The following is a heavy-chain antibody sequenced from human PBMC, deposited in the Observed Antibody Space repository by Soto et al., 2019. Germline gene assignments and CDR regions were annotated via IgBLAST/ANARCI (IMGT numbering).Heavy chain of an antibody. J-gene: IGHJ5*02. V-gene: IGHV1-46*01. CDR3: ARGYPSSTRLGWYDP. D-gene: IGHD2-2*01. CDR1: GYTFISYY. CDR2: INPRSGST. Sequence: QVQLVQSGAEMKKPGAPAKVSCKASGYTFISYYILWVRQAPGQGLEWMGIINPRSGSTTYAQKFQGRVTMTTDTSTSTVYMELSSLRSDDTAVYYCARGYPSSTRLGWYDPWGQGTLVTLAS.